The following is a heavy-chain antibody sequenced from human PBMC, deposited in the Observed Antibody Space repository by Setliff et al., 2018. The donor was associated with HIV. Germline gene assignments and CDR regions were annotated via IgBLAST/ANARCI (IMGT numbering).Heavy chain of an antibody. V-gene: IGHV3-11*01. CDR2: ISSSGSTI. CDR3: AREVVGATERYYFDY. J-gene: IGHJ4*02. CDR1: GFTFSDYY. D-gene: IGHD1-26*01. Sequence: PGGSLRLSCAASGFTFSDYYMSWIRQAPGKGLEWVSYISSSGSTIYYADSVKGRFTTSRDNAKNSLYLQMNSLRAEDTAVYYCAREVVGATERYYFDYWGQGTLVTVSS.